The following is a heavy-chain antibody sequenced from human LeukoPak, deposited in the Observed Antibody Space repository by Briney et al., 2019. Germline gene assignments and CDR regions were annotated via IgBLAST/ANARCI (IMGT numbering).Heavy chain of an antibody. V-gene: IGHV3-23*01. J-gene: IGHJ5*02. D-gene: IGHD5-12*01. CDR2: ISGSGGST. Sequence: GGSLRLSCAASGFTFSSCAMSWVRQAPGKGLEWVSAISGSGGSTYYADSVKGRFTISRDNSKNTLYLQMNSLRAEDTAVYYCAKRSGYEPGDEWFDPWGQGTLVTVSS. CDR3: AKRSGYEPGDEWFDP. CDR1: GFTFSSCA.